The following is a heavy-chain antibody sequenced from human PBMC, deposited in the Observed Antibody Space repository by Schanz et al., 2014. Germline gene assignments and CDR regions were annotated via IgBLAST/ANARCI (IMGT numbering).Heavy chain of an antibody. CDR3: ARDRGYCSGGSCLTFDY. CDR1: GFTVSSNH. D-gene: IGHD2-15*01. V-gene: IGHV3-23*01. CDR2: ISGSGGST. J-gene: IGHJ4*02. Sequence: EVQLLDSGGGLVQPGGSLRLSCAVSGFTVSSNHMSWVRQAPGKGLEWVSAISGSGGSTYYADSVKGRFTISRDNSKNTLYLQMNTLRAEDTAVYYCARDRGYCSGGSCLTFDYWGQGTLVTVSS.